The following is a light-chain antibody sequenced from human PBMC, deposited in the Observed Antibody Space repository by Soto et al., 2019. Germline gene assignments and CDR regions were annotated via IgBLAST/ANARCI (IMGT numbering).Light chain of an antibody. V-gene: IGKV3-20*01. CDR1: QSVPSTY. CDR3: QQYYSLPLP. CDR2: GAS. Sequence: EVVLSQSPGTLSLSPADRATLSCRASQSVPSTYLAWYQQKPGQAPRLLIYGASSWATGIPNRFSGSGSGTDFTLTISRLEPEDFAVYYCQQYYSLPLPFGGGTKVAIK. J-gene: IGKJ4*01.